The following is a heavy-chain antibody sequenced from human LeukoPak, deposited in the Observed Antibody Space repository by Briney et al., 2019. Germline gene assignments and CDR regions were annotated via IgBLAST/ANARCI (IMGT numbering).Heavy chain of an antibody. CDR3: ARAGIAVAGRPLDY. Sequence: SVKVSCKASGGTFSSYAISWVRQAPGQGLEWMGRIIPILGIANYAQKFQGRVTITADKSTSTVYMELSSLRSEDTAVYYCARAGIAVAGRPLDYWGQGTLVTVSS. CDR2: IIPILGIA. CDR1: GGTFSSYA. D-gene: IGHD6-19*01. V-gene: IGHV1-69*04. J-gene: IGHJ4*02.